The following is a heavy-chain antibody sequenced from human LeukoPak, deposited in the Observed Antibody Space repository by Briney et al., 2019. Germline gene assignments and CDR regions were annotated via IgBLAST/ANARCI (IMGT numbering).Heavy chain of an antibody. J-gene: IGHJ4*02. CDR1: GFTFSSYW. V-gene: IGHV3-7*05. CDR2: IKQDGSEK. D-gene: IGHD3-22*01. CDR3: ARDRSYYYDSSGYYYAC. Sequence: PGGSLRLSCAASGFTFSSYWMSWVRQAPGKGLEWVANIKQDGSEKYYVDSVKGRFTISRDNAKNSLYLQMNSLRAEDTAVYYCARDRSYYYDSSGYYYACWGQGTLVTVS.